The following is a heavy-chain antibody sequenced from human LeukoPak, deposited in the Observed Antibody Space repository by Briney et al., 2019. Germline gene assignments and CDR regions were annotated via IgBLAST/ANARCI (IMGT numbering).Heavy chain of an antibody. CDR3: ARGSLYGDYPCDFDY. J-gene: IGHJ4*02. CDR1: GYTFTSYD. CDR2: MNPNSGNT. V-gene: IGHV1-8*01. D-gene: IGHD4-17*01. Sequence: ASVKVSCKASGYTFTSYDINWVRQATEQGLEWMGWMNPNSGNTGYAQKFQGRVTMTRNTSISTAYMELSSLRSEDTAVYYCARGSLYGDYPCDFDYWGQGTLVTVSS.